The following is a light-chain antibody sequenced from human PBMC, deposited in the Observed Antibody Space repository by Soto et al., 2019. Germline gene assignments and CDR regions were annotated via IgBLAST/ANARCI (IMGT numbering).Light chain of an antibody. V-gene: IGKV3-20*01. CDR3: QQYGSSPT. Sequence: EIVLTQSPDTLSLSPGERATLSCRASQSVSSSYLAWYQQKPGQAPRLLIYGASRRATGIPDRFNGSGSGTDSTLTISRLEPEDFAVYYCQQYGSSPTFGGGTKVEIK. CDR2: GAS. J-gene: IGKJ4*01. CDR1: QSVSSSY.